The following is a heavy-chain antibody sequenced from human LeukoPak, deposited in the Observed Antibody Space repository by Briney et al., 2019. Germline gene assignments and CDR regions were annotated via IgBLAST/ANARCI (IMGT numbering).Heavy chain of an antibody. CDR3: ARDLTERKYYIAF. D-gene: IGHD2-8*02. CDR1: GFTFSSFG. V-gene: IGHV3-30*02. Sequence: PGGPLRHSCAASGFTFSSFGMHSVRQAPGEGLEWVAYIGYSGSDIYYADSVKGRFTISRDNSKNTVHLQLSSLRAADTALYSCARDLTERKYYIAFWGQGTLVTVSS. J-gene: IGHJ4*02. CDR2: IGYSGSDI.